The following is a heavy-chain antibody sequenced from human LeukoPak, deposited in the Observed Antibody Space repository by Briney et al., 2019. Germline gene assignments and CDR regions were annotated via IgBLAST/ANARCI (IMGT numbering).Heavy chain of an antibody. V-gene: IGHV3-21*01. Sequence: GGSLRLSCAASGFTFSSYWMHWVRQAPGKGLEWVSSISSSSSYIYYADSVKGRFTISRDNAKNSLYLQMNSLRAEDTAVYYCARKRGAAAASFDYWGQGTLVTLSS. J-gene: IGHJ4*02. D-gene: IGHD6-13*01. CDR3: ARKRGAAAASFDY. CDR2: ISSSSSYI. CDR1: GFTFSSYW.